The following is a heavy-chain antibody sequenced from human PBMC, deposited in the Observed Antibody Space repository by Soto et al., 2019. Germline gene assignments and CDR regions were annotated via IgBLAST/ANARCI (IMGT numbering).Heavy chain of an antibody. Sequence: QVQLQESGPGLVKPSETLSLTCTVSGGSMTRYYWSWIRQPPGKGLVWIGYIYYSGSTNYNPSLQSRVTISVDTSKHHFPLKLSSVTAADTAVYYCARHHDSWGQGTLVTVSS. CDR3: ARHHDS. CDR1: GGSMTRYY. J-gene: IGHJ4*02. CDR2: IYYSGST. V-gene: IGHV4-59*08.